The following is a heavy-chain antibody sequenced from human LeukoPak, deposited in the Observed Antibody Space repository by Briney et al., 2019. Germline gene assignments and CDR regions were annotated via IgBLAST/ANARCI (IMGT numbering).Heavy chain of an antibody. J-gene: IGHJ5*02. CDR2: IRPSGDNT. D-gene: IGHD6-19*01. CDR3: ARVAGWHWFDP. V-gene: IGHV3-23*01. CDR1: GFTVSTNY. Sequence: GVLRLSCAASGFTVSTNYVSWVRQAPGRGLEWVSSIRPSGDNTYYGDSVKGRFTISRDNSKNTVYLQMNNMRVDDTAVYYCARVAGWHWFDPWGQGTLVTVSS.